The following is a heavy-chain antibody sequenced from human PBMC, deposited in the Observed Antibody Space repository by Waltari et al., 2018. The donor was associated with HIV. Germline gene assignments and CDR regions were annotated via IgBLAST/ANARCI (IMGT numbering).Heavy chain of an antibody. CDR3: ARDLGGYWYFDL. V-gene: IGHV3-23*01. D-gene: IGHD3-16*01. Sequence: EVQLLESGGGLVQRGGSLRLSCAASGFAFSSYAMRWVRQAPGKGLEWVSAISAGGVSTYYADSVKGRFTISRDNSKNTVYLQMNSLRGEDTAVYYCARDLGGYWYFDLWGRGTLVTVSS. J-gene: IGHJ2*01. CDR1: GFAFSSYA. CDR2: ISAGGVST.